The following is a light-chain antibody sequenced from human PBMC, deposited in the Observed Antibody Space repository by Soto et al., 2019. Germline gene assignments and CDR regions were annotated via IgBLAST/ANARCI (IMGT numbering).Light chain of an antibody. CDR2: AAS. CDR3: HQYNYYRPT. Sequence: DIHITHSPSSRSASVGDICTITCRASQGISSYLAWYQQKPGKAPKLLIYAASTLQSGVPSRFSGSGSGTEFTLTISSLQPDDFATYYCHQYNYYRPTFGQGTKVDIK. V-gene: IGKV1-9*01. CDR1: QGISSY. J-gene: IGKJ1*01.